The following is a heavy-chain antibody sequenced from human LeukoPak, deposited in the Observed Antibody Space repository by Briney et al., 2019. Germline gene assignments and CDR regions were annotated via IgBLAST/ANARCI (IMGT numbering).Heavy chain of an antibody. CDR1: GGSISSYY. V-gene: IGHV4-59*01. CDR3: ARGRLYYDSSGYYFDY. CDR2: IYYSGST. J-gene: IGHJ4*02. Sequence: SETLSLTCTVSGGSISSYYWSWIWQPPGKGLEWIGYIYYSGSTNYNPSLKSRVTISVDTSKNQFSLKLSSVIAADTAVYYCARGRLYYDSSGYYFDYWGQGTLVTVSS. D-gene: IGHD3-22*01.